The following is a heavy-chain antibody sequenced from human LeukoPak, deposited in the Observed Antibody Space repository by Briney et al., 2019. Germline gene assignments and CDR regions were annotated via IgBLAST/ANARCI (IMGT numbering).Heavy chain of an antibody. CDR3: ARFVLATVNAFDI. J-gene: IGHJ3*02. CDR2: ISSSSSYI. V-gene: IGHV3-21*01. Sequence: GGSLRLSCAASGFTFSSYSMNWVRQAPGKGLEWVSSISSSSSYIYYADSVKGRFTISRDNAKNSLYLQMSSLRAEDTAVYYCARFVLATVNAFDIWGQGTMVTVSS. CDR1: GFTFSSYS. D-gene: IGHD5-12*01.